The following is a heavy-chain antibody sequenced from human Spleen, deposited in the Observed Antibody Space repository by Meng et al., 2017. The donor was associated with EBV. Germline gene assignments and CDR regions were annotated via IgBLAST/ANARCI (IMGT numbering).Heavy chain of an antibody. D-gene: IGHD3-10*01. CDR1: GYTFTSYA. CDR3: ARVRDGSGSYYLDY. J-gene: IGHJ4*02. CDR2: INTNTGNP. V-gene: IGHV7-4-1*02. Sequence: QVPRVQFGFWLKKPGASVKISCQASGYTFTSYAMNWVRQAPGQGLEWMGWINTNTGNPTYAQGFTGRFVFSLDTSVSTAYLQISSLKAEDTAVYYCARVRDGSGSYYLDYWGQGTLVTVSS.